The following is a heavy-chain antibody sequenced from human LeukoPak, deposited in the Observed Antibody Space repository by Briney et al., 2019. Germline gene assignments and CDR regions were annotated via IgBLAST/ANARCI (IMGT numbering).Heavy chain of an antibody. V-gene: IGHV3-13*01. Sequence: GGSLRLSCAASGFTFSSHDMHWVRQPTGKGLEWVSVIGTAGNTYYTDSVKGRFTISRENAKNSLYLQMDNLSAEDTAVYYCARSKSYSSGWTDFDCWGQGTLVTVSS. CDR1: GFTFSSHD. CDR2: IGTAGNT. D-gene: IGHD6-19*01. J-gene: IGHJ4*02. CDR3: ARSKSYSSGWTDFDC.